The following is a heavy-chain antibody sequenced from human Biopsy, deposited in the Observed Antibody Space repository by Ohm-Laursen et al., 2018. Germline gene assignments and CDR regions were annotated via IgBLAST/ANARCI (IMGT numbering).Heavy chain of an antibody. Sequence: SDTLSLTCTVSRVSISNYYWTWNRQSPGKGLEPIGYIYYTGSTNYNPSVKRRVTISVDTSKNQLSLKLNSETTAGTAVYFCTRDSRVGHVNTTLITEKNLDSGGQGILVTVSS. V-gene: IGHV4-59*01. CDR1: RVSISNYY. CDR3: TRDSRVGHVNTTLITEKNLDS. D-gene: IGHD3-16*01. J-gene: IGHJ4*02. CDR2: IYYTGST.